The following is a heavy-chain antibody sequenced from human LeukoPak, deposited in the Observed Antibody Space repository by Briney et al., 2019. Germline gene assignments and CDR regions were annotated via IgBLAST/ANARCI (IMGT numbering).Heavy chain of an antibody. V-gene: IGHV3-33*01. CDR1: GFTFSSYG. D-gene: IGHD5-24*01. CDR2: IWYDGSNK. J-gene: IGHJ6*03. Sequence: GGSLRLSCAASGFTFSSYGMHWVRQAPGKALEWVAAIWYDGSNKYYADSVKGRFTISRDNSKNTLYLQMNSLRAEDTAVYYCARGLQVRYYYNYMDVWGKGTTVTVSS. CDR3: ARGLQVRYYYNYMDV.